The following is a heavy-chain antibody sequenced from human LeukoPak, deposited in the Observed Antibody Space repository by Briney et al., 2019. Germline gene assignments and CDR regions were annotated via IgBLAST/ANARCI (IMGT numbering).Heavy chain of an antibody. Sequence: SETLSLTCTVSAYSISSDYYWGWIRQPPGRGLERIGTIYHSGSTYYNPSLKSRVTISVDTSKNQFSLKLSSVTAADTAVYYCARYDVWGTYRAFDYWGQGTLVTVSS. CDR1: AYSISSDYY. J-gene: IGHJ4*02. CDR2: IYHSGST. V-gene: IGHV4-38-2*02. D-gene: IGHD3-16*02. CDR3: ARYDVWGTYRAFDY.